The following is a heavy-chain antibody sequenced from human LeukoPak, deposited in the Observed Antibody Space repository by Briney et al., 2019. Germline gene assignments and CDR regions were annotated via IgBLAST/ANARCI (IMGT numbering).Heavy chain of an antibody. CDR2: INHSGST. J-gene: IGHJ5*02. CDR3: ARVFSGWSNWFDP. V-gene: IGHV4-34*01. CDR1: GGSFSGYY. D-gene: IGHD6-19*01. Sequence: PSETLSLTCAVYGGSFSGYYWSWIRQPPGKGLEWIGEINHSGSTNYNPSLKSRVTISVDTSKNQFSLKLSSVTAADTAVYYCARVFSGWSNWFDPWGQGTLVTVSS.